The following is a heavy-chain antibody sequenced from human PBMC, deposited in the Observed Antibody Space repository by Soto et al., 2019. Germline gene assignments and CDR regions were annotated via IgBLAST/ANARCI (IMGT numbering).Heavy chain of an antibody. Sequence: GSLRLSCAASGFTVSSNYMSWVRQAPGKGLEWVSVIYSGGSTYYADSVKGRFTISRHNSKNTLYLQMNSLRAEDTAVYYCARDTISGGPDAFDIWGQGTMVTVSS. CDR2: IYSGGST. V-gene: IGHV3-53*04. D-gene: IGHD3-10*01. J-gene: IGHJ3*02. CDR1: GFTVSSNY. CDR3: ARDTISGGPDAFDI.